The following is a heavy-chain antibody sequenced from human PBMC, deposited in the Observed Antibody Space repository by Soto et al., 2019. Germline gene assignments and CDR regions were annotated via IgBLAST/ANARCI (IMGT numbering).Heavy chain of an antibody. Sequence: SLRISCAPSLLTFDAHSMAWMRQAAWKGPKWIGRIRTKANTYATAFVASVKYMFVISRDDSKNTAYLQMNSLKIEDTAVYYCTRHEGTSASRFDYWGQGP. CDR2: IRTKANTYAT. D-gene: IGHD2-2*01. CDR3: TRHEGTSASRFDY. V-gene: IGHV3-73*01. CDR1: LLTFDAHS. J-gene: IGHJ4*02.